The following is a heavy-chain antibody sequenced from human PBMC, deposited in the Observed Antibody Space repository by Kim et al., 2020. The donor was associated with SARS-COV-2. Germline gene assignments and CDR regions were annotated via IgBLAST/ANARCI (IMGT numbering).Heavy chain of an antibody. V-gene: IGHV1-69*13. CDR3: ARDHYDYVWGSLSYFDY. CDR1: GGTFSSYA. CDR2: IIPIFGTA. Sequence: SVKVSCKASGGTFSSYAISWVRQAPGQGLEWMGGIIPIFGTANYAQKFQGRVTITADESTSTAYMELSSLRSEDTAVYYCARDHYDYVWGSLSYFDYWGQGTLVTVSS. D-gene: IGHD3-16*01. J-gene: IGHJ4*02.